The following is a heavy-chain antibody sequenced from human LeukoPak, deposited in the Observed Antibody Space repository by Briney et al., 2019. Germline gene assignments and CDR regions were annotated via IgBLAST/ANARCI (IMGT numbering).Heavy chain of an antibody. Sequence: GGSLRLSCAASEFSVGSNYMTWVRQAPGKGLEWVGFIRSKAYGGTTEYAASVKGRFTISRDDSKSIAYLQMNSLKTEDTAVYYCTRDCGGDCYSRLRDYWGQGTLVTVSS. CDR3: TRDCGGDCYSRLRDY. CDR2: IRSKAYGGTT. D-gene: IGHD2-21*02. J-gene: IGHJ4*02. V-gene: IGHV3-49*04. CDR1: EFSVGSNY.